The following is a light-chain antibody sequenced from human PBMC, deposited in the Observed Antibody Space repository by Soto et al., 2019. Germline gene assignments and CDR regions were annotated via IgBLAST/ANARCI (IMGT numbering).Light chain of an antibody. CDR2: DAS. Sequence: DIQMTQSPSTLSASVGDRVTITCRASQSISSWLAWYQQKPGKAPKLLIYDASSLESGVPSRFSGSGSGTKVTLTISSLQPDDFATYYCQQYNTYSQTFGQGTKVEIK. CDR3: QQYNTYSQT. CDR1: QSISSW. V-gene: IGKV1-5*01. J-gene: IGKJ1*01.